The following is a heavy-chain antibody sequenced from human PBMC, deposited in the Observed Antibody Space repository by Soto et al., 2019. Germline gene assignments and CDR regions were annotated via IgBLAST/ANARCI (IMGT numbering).Heavy chain of an antibody. CDR1: GFTFSSYS. CDR3: ARAADRGASYSGYGNFDY. CDR2: ISSSSSYI. J-gene: IGHJ4*02. V-gene: IGHV3-21*01. D-gene: IGHD5-12*01. Sequence: GGSLSLSCAASGFTFSSYSMNWVRQAPGKGLEWASSISSSSSYIYYADSVRGRFTISRDNAKNSLYLQMNSLRAEDTAVFYCARAADRGASYSGYGNFDYWGQGTLVTVS.